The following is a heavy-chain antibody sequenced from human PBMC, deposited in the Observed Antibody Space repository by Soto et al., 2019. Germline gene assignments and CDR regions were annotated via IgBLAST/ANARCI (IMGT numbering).Heavy chain of an antibody. V-gene: IGHV1-69*01. J-gene: IGHJ2*01. CDR2: VIPMFGTE. Sequence: QVQLVQSGAEVQKPGSSVKVSCKASGGTFKNYAVTWVRLAPGQGLQWMGGVIPMFGTERYAERFQGRVTITADDSTAYMELRSLRSEDTALYYYARSVSGVHWYFDLWGRGTLVTVSS. D-gene: IGHD3-10*01. CDR3: ARSVSGVHWYFDL. CDR1: GGTFKNYA.